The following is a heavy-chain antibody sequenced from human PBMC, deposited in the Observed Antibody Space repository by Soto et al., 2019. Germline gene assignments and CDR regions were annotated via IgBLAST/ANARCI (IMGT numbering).Heavy chain of an antibody. Sequence: GGSLRLSCAASGFTFSDYYMSWIRQAPGKGLEWVSYISSSGSTIYYADSVKGRFTISRDNAKNSLYLQMNSLRAEDTAVYYCARGGSEAYYDILTGYYPYYYYYYMDVWGKGTTVTVSS. J-gene: IGHJ6*03. CDR2: ISSSGSTI. CDR3: ARGGSEAYYDILTGYYPYYYYYYMDV. D-gene: IGHD3-9*01. V-gene: IGHV3-11*01. CDR1: GFTFSDYY.